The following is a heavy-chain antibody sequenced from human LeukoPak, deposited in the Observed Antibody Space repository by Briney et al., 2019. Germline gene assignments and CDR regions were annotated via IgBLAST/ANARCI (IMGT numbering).Heavy chain of an antibody. CDR2: IYYSRST. J-gene: IGHJ4*02. CDR3: ATSCGNSYGCYFDY. Sequence: SETLSLTRTVSGASISSYYWSWIRQPPGKGLEWIGYIYYSRSTNYNPSLKSRVTISVDTSKSQFSLRLSSVTAADTAIYYCATSCGNSYGCYFDYWGQGTLVTVSS. D-gene: IGHD5-18*01. CDR1: GASISSYY. V-gene: IGHV4-59*08.